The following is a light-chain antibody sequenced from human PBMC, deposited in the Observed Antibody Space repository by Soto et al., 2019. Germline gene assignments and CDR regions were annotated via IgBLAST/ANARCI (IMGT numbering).Light chain of an antibody. V-gene: IGLV2-11*01. CDR1: SSDIGAYNF. J-gene: IGLJ1*01. CDR3: CTFAGRYSYV. Sequence: QSVLTQPASVSGSPGQSITISCIGTSSDIGAYNFVSWHQQHPGKAPKLMIYDVAKRPSGVPDRFSGSKSGNTASLTISGLQAEDEADYYCCTFAGRYSYVFGSGTKVTVL. CDR2: DVA.